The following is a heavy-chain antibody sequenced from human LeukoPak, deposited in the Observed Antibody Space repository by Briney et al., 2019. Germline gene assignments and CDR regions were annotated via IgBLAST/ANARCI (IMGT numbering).Heavy chain of an antibody. J-gene: IGHJ3*02. CDR1: GGSISSYY. D-gene: IGHD3-22*01. V-gene: IGHV4-59*01. CDR2: IYYSGST. CDR3: ARDYYDSSGYYLPSGAFDI. Sequence: NPSETLSLTCTVSGGSISSYYWSWIRQPPGKGLEWIGYIYYSGSTNYNPSLKSRVTISVDTSKNQFSLKLSSVTAADTAVYYCARDYYDSSGYYLPSGAFDIWGQGTMVTVSS.